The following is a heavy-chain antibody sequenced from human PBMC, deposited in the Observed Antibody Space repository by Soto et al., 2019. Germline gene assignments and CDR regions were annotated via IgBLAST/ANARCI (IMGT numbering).Heavy chain of an antibody. V-gene: IGHV4-34*01. CDR1: GGSFSGYY. CDR2: INHSGST. J-gene: IGHJ4*02. Sequence: SETXSLTCAVYGGSFSGYYWSWIRQPPGKGLEWIGEINHSGSTNYNPSLKSRVTISVDTSKNQFSLKLSSVTAADTAVYYCARGRRIAARTFDYWGQGTLVTVSS. D-gene: IGHD6-6*01. CDR3: ARGRRIAARTFDY.